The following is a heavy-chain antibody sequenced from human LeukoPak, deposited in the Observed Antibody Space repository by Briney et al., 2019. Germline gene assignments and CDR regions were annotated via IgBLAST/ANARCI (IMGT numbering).Heavy chain of an antibody. CDR3: XXXGSGYDSWDYYYMDV. CDR1: GYSFTSYW. V-gene: IGHV5-51*01. Sequence: GESLKISCKGSGYSFTSYWIGWVRQMPGKGLEWMGIIYPGDSDTRYSPSFQGQVTISADKSISTAYLQWSSLKASDTAMYYXXXXGSGYDSWDYYYMDVWGKGTTVTVSS. J-gene: IGHJ6*03. CDR2: IYPGDSDT. D-gene: IGHD5-12*01.